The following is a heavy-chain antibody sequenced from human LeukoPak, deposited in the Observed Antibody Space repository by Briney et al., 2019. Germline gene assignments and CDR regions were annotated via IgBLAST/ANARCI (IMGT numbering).Heavy chain of an antibody. CDR1: GGSISSGGYS. V-gene: IGHV4-30-2*01. Sequence: SQTLSLTCAVSGGSISSGGYSWSWIRQPPGKGLEWIGYIYHSGSTYYNPSLKSRVTISVDRSKNQFSLKLSSVTAADTAVYYCARAGYYYDSSGLFDYWGQGTLVTVSS. J-gene: IGHJ4*02. CDR3: ARAGYYYDSSGLFDY. CDR2: IYHSGST. D-gene: IGHD3-22*01.